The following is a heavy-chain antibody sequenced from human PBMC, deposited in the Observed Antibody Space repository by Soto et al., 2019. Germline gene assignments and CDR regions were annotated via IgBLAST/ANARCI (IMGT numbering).Heavy chain of an antibody. CDR3: ARDRGSPAGSQIYYYYGMDV. D-gene: IGHD1-26*01. CDR1: GFTFSSYA. CDR2: ISYDGSNK. J-gene: IGHJ6*02. Sequence: VGSLRLSCAASGFTFSSYAMHWVRQAPGKGLEWVAVISYDGSNKYYADSVKGRFTISRDNSKNTLYLQMNSLRAEDTAVYYCARDRGSPAGSQIYYYYGMDVWGQGTTVTVSS. V-gene: IGHV3-30-3*01.